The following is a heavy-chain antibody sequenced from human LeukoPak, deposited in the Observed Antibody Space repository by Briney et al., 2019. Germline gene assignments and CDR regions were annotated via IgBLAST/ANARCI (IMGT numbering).Heavy chain of an antibody. Sequence: PGGSLRLSCAASGFTFSSFAMHWVRQAPGKGLEYVSGISRDGRSTFYADSVKGRFTISRDNSKNTLYFQMGSLRAEDMAVYFCAIQIRGVVYWGQGTLVTVSS. CDR2: ISRDGRST. J-gene: IGHJ4*02. V-gene: IGHV3-64*02. CDR1: GFTFSSFA. CDR3: AIQIRGVVY. D-gene: IGHD3-10*01.